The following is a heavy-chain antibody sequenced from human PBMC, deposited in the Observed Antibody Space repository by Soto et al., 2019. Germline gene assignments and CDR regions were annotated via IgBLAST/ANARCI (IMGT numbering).Heavy chain of an antibody. Sequence: VSGGGLVQPGGSLRLSCAASGFTFSSNSMNWVRQAPGKGLEWISYISSSSSTIYADSVKGRFTISRDNAKNSLYLQMNSLRDEDTAVYYCARVIWSGHLTSDLWGQGTLVTVSS. CDR3: ARVIWSGHLTSDL. CDR1: GFTFSSNS. CDR2: ISSSSSTI. V-gene: IGHV3-48*02. J-gene: IGHJ5*02. D-gene: IGHD3-3*01.